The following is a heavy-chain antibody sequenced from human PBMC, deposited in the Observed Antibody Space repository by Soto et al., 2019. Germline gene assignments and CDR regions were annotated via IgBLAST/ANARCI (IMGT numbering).Heavy chain of an antibody. V-gene: IGHV3-30-3*01. CDR3: ARDYYRFNSGYGFSMDV. J-gene: IGHJ6*02. D-gene: IGHD5-12*01. Sequence: QVQLVESGGGVVQPGRSLRLSCAASGFTFSSYAMHWVRQAPGKGLAWVAVISYDGSYKYYADSVKGRFTISRDNSKNTLYLQMNSLRAEDTAVYYCARDYYRFNSGYGFSMDVWGQGTTVTVSS. CDR2: ISYDGSYK. CDR1: GFTFSSYA.